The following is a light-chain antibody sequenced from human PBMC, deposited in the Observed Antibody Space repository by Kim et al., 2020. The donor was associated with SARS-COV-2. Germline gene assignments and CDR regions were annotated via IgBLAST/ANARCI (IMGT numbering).Light chain of an antibody. J-gene: IGKJ1*01. CDR1: QSIGEW. V-gene: IGKV1-5*01. Sequence: DIQMTHSPSTLSASVGDRVTITCRASQSIGEWLAWYQQKPGKAPNLLIYGASTLRSGVPSRFRGSGSGTEFTLTITSLQPDDVATYFCQQYKDYMTFGQGTKVDTK. CDR3: QQYKDYMT. CDR2: GAS.